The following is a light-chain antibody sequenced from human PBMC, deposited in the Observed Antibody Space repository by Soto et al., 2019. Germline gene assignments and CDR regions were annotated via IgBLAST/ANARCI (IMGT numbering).Light chain of an antibody. Sequence: ENVLTQSPGTLSLSPGEEATLSCRASQSVNNNYLAWYQQIPGQPPRLLIYGASSRATGIPDRFSGRGSGTDFTLTISRLEPEDVSVYYCQQYAIFPRTFGQGTKVDIK. CDR2: GAS. J-gene: IGKJ1*01. CDR1: QSVNNNY. CDR3: QQYAIFPRT. V-gene: IGKV3-20*01.